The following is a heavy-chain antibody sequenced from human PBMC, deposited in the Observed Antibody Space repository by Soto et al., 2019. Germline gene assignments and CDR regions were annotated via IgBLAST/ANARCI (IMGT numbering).Heavy chain of an antibody. CDR3: ARDIPVTMVRGVTSYFDY. D-gene: IGHD3-10*01. J-gene: IGHJ4*02. CDR2: ISAYNGNT. CDR1: GYTFTSYG. V-gene: IGHV1-18*01. Sequence: QVQLVQSGAEVKKPGASVKVSCKASGYTFTSYGISWVRQAPGQGLEWMGWISAYNGNTNYAQKLQGRVTMTTDTSTSTAYMELRSLRYDDTAVYYCARDIPVTMVRGVTSYFDYWGQGTLVTVSS.